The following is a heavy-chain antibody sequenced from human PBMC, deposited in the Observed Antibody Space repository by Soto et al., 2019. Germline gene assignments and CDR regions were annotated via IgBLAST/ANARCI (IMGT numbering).Heavy chain of an antibody. Sequence: QVQLVQSGPEVKKPGPSVKVSCKATGGTFSSYTISWVRQAPGQGLEWMGRTIPILGIANYAQKFQGRVTITPDKSTSTAYMELSRLSSEDTAVYYWASDSLGGYSNYDCLFDPWGQGTLVTVSS. CDR3: ASDSLGGYSNYDCLFDP. D-gene: IGHD4-4*01. CDR2: TIPILGIA. CDR1: GGTFSSYT. V-gene: IGHV1-69*02. J-gene: IGHJ5*02.